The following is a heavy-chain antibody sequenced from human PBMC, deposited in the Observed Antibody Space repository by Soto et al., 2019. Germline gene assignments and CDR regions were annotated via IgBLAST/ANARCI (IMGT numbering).Heavy chain of an antibody. CDR2: ISGGGDNT. D-gene: IGHD6-19*01. V-gene: IGHV3-23*01. J-gene: IGHJ4*02. CDR3: VKQYSSGWG. CDR1: GFSFRSYA. Sequence: EVQLLESGGGLVQPGGSVRLSCAASGFSFRSYAMNWVRQAPGKGLEWVSAISGGGDNTYYADSVKGRFTISRDNSKNTLFLQMNSLRDEDTAVYHCVKQYSSGWGWGQGTLVTVSS.